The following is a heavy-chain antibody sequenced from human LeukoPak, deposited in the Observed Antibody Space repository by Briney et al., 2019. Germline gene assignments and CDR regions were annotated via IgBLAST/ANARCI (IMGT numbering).Heavy chain of an antibody. V-gene: IGHV1-69*01. CDR1: GGTFSSYA. D-gene: IGHD3-22*01. Sequence: GSSVKVSCKASGGTFSSYAISWVRQAPGQGLECMGGIIPIFGTANYAQKFQGRVTITADESTSTAYMELSSLRSEDTAVYYCARVSAEVSHYYDSSGYYRTWGQGTLVTVSS. J-gene: IGHJ5*02. CDR2: IIPIFGTA. CDR3: ARVSAEVSHYYDSSGYYRT.